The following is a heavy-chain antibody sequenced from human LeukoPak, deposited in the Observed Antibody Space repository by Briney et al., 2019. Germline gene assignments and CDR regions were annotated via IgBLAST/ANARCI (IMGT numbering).Heavy chain of an antibody. D-gene: IGHD2-21*02. V-gene: IGHV3-7*01. CDR1: GFTFRNYW. Sequence: GGSLRLSCAASGFTFRNYWMSWVRQAPGKGLEWVANIKEDGSEKYYVDSVKGRFIISRDNAKNSLYLQMNSLRAEDTAVYYCANLRLLGFNSWGQGTLVTVSS. CDR3: ANLRLLGFNS. CDR2: IKEDGSEK. J-gene: IGHJ4*02.